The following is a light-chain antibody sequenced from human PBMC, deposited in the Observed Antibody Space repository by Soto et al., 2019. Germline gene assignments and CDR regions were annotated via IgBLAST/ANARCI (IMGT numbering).Light chain of an antibody. CDR3: QQSYSTLWT. J-gene: IGKJ1*01. V-gene: IGKV1-39*01. CDR2: AAS. CDR1: QSISSY. Sequence: DIQMTQSPSSLSASVGDRVTITCRASQSISSYLNWYQQKPGKAPKLLIYAASSLQSGVPSRFSGSGSGTAFTLTISSLQPEDFATYYCQQSYSTLWTFGQGIKVEIK.